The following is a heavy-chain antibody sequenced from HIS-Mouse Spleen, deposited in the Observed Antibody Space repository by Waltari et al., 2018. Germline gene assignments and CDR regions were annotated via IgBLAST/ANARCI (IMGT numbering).Heavy chain of an antibody. CDR1: GFSLSSSRVV. CDR2: IYWDDDK. V-gene: IGHV2-5*02. D-gene: IGHD6-13*01. Sequence: QITLKAPGPTLVQPTQPRTLTCTFSGFSLSSSRVVVVWILQPPGKALEWLALIYWDDDKRYSPSLKSRLTITKDTSKNQVVLTMTNMDPVDTATYYCAHREFQQLGRYFQHWGQGTLVTVSS. CDR3: AHREFQQLGRYFQH. J-gene: IGHJ1*01.